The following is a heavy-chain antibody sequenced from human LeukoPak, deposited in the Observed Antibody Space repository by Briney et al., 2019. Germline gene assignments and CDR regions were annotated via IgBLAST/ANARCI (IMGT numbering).Heavy chain of an antibody. CDR1: GGSISSGSYY. Sequence: PSQTLSLTCTVSGGSISSGSYYWSWIRQPAGKGLEWIGRIYTSGSTNYNPSFKSRVTISVDTSKNQFSLKLSSVTAADTAVYYCAGLRYYYDSSGPYYFDYWGQGTLVTVSS. J-gene: IGHJ4*02. CDR2: IYTSGST. CDR3: AGLRYYYDSSGPYYFDY. V-gene: IGHV4-61*02. D-gene: IGHD3-22*01.